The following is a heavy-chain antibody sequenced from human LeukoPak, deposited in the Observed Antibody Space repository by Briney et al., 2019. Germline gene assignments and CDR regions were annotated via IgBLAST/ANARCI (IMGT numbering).Heavy chain of an antibody. D-gene: IGHD1-26*01. CDR1: GYTFTSYA. Sequence: ASVKVSRKASGYTFTSYAIIWVRQAPGQGLEWMGWISANNGNTNYARKLQGRVTMTTDTSTSTAYMELRTLTSDDTAVYYCARQIVGATNWFDPWGQGTLVTVSS. V-gene: IGHV1-18*01. CDR2: ISANNGNT. J-gene: IGHJ5*02. CDR3: ARQIVGATNWFDP.